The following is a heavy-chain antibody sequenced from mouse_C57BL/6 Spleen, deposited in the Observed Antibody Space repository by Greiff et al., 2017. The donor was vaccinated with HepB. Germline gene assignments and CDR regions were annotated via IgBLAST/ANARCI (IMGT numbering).Heavy chain of an antibody. Sequence: EVMLVESGPVLVKPGASVKMSCKASGYTFTDYYMNWVKQSHGKSLEWIGVINPYNGGTSYNQKFKGKATLTVDKSSSTAYMELNSLTSEDSAVYDCARRAAQAPFDYWGQGTTLTVSS. D-gene: IGHD3-2*02. V-gene: IGHV1-19*01. CDR3: ARRAAQAPFDY. CDR2: INPYNGGT. J-gene: IGHJ2*01. CDR1: GYTFTDYY.